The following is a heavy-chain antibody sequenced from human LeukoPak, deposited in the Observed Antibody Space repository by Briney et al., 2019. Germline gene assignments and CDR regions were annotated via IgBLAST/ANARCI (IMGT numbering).Heavy chain of an antibody. CDR3: ASSITIFGVGLDY. Sequence: SETLSLTCAVSGGSISSGGYSWSWIRQPPGKGLEWIGYIYHSGSTYYNPSLKSRLTISVDRSKNQFSLKLSSVTAADTAVYYCASSITIFGVGLDYWGQGNLVTVSS. D-gene: IGHD3-3*01. CDR2: IYHSGST. CDR1: GGSISSGGYS. V-gene: IGHV4-30-2*01. J-gene: IGHJ4*02.